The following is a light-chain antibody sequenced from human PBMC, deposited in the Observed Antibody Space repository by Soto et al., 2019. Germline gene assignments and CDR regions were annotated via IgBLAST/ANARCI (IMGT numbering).Light chain of an antibody. CDR1: QSISSY. Sequence: DIQMTQSPSSLSASVGDRVTITCRASQSISSYLNWYQQKPGKAPNLLIYAASSLQSGVPSRFSGSGSGTDFTLTISSLQPEDFATYYCQQSYSTLYNFCQGTKLEIK. CDR3: QQSYSTLYN. V-gene: IGKV1-39*01. J-gene: IGKJ2*01. CDR2: AAS.